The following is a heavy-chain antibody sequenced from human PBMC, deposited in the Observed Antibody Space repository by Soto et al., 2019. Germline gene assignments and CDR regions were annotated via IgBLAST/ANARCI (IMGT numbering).Heavy chain of an antibody. Sequence: PGGSLRLSCAASGFSFSNYEMNWVRQAPGEGLKWVSYINSDGSTIYYADSVKGRFTVSRDNAKNSLYLQMNSLRAEDTAVYYCARYQRSERVLPFFDYWGKGTLVTVSS. CDR3: ARYQRSERVLPFFDY. V-gene: IGHV3-48*03. CDR2: INSDGSTI. J-gene: IGHJ4*02. CDR1: GFSFSNYE. D-gene: IGHD3-10*01.